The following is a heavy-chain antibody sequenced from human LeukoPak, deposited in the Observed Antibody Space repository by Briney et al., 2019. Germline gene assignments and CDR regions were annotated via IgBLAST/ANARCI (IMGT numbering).Heavy chain of an antibody. CDR3: ATSARNGGYDAPDY. V-gene: IGHV3-23*01. D-gene: IGHD5-12*01. J-gene: IGHJ4*02. Sequence: GSLRLSCAASGFTVSSNYMSWVRQAPGKGLEWVSAISGSGGSTYYADSVKGRFTISRDNSKNTLYLQMNSLRAEDTAVYYCATSARNGGYDAPDYWGQGTLVTVSS. CDR1: GFTVSSNY. CDR2: ISGSGGST.